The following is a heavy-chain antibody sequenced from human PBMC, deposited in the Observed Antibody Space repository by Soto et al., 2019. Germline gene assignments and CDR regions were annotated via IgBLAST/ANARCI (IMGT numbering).Heavy chain of an antibody. D-gene: IGHD6-13*01. V-gene: IGHV1-8*01. J-gene: IGHJ6*03. CDR1: GYSFTIYE. Sequence: ASVEICCKASGYSFTIYEVNWLLQATGQGLEWMGRMNPNSGNTGYAQKFQGRVTMTRNTSISTACMELSSLRSEDTAVYYCARGTAADPYYYYYYMDVWGKGTTVTVSS. CDR2: MNPNSGNT. CDR3: ARGTAADPYYYYYYMDV.